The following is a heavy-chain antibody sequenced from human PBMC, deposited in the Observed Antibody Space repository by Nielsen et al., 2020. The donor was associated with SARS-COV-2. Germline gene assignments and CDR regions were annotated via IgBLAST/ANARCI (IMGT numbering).Heavy chain of an antibody. Sequence: SETLSLTCTVSGDSISGYFGSWIRQPPGKGLEWIGHIYYSGSTNYNPSLKSRVTISVDTPNNQFSLKLRSVTAADTAVYYCARGSMESDAFDIWGQGTMVTVSS. CDR1: GDSISGYF. J-gene: IGHJ3*02. D-gene: IGHD3-3*01. CDR3: ARGSMESDAFDI. CDR2: IYYSGST. V-gene: IGHV4-59*01.